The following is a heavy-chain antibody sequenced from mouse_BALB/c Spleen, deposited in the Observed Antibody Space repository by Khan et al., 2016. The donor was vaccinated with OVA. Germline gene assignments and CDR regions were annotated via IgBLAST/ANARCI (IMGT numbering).Heavy chain of an antibody. Sequence: QVQLKESGPGLVAPSQSLSITCTVSGFSLTDYGVSWIRQPPGKGLEWLGILWGGGTTYYNSALKSKLSITKDNSKSQVFLKMNSLQTDDTAMYHGAQPFYAHYYAMDYWGQGTSVTVSS. CDR1: GFSLTDYG. J-gene: IGHJ4*01. D-gene: IGHD1-1*01. V-gene: IGHV2-6-5*01. CDR3: AQPFYAHYYAMDY. CDR2: LWGGGTT.